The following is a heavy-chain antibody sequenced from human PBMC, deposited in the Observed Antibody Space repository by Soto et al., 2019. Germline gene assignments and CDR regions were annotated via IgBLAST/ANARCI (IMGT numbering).Heavy chain of an antibody. D-gene: IGHD6-19*01. V-gene: IGHV5-51*01. CDR2: IYPGDSDT. CDR3: ARHPKYYNSGYYFDY. Sequence: PGESLKISCKGSGYSFTDYWIGWVRQMPGKGLEWMGIIYPGDSDTRYSPSFQGQVTISADKSISTAYLQWSSLKASDTAIYYCARHPKYYNSGYYFDYWDQGTLVTVSS. CDR1: GYSFTDYW. J-gene: IGHJ4*02.